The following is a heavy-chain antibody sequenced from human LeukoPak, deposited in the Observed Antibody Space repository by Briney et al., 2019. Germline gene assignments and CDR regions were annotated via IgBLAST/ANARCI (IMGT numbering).Heavy chain of an antibody. V-gene: IGHV1-69*05. D-gene: IGHD5-18*01. CDR2: IIPVFGTA. CDR1: GATFTTYA. CDR3: AKDMWVRDTAMVTIDY. J-gene: IGHJ4*02. Sequence: SVKVSCKASGATFTTYAIIWVRQAPGQGLEWMGGIIPVFGTANYAQRFQGRVTISTDESTSTAYMELTSLRSEDTAVYYCAKDMWVRDTAMVTIDYWGQGTLVTVSS.